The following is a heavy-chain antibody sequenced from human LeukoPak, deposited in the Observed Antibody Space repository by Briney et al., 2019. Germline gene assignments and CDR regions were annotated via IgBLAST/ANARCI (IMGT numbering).Heavy chain of an antibody. CDR3: ARGVFGVVIIGDYFALDY. CDR1: GGSISSYY. V-gene: IGHV4-59*01. CDR2: FYYSGST. Sequence: PSETLSLTCTVSGGSISSYYWSWIRQPPGKGLEWIGYFYYSGSTNYNPSLKSRVTISVDTSKNQFSLKLSSVTAADTAVYYCARGVFGVVIIGDYFALDYWGQGTLVTVSS. J-gene: IGHJ4*02. D-gene: IGHD3-3*01.